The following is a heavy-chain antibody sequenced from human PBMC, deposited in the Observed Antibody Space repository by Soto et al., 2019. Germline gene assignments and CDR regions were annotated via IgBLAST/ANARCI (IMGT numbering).Heavy chain of an antibody. Sequence: GGSLRLSCAASGFTLSSYWIHWVRQAPGRGLVWVSRINGDGSTTNYADSLKGRFTISRDNAKNTMFLQMNSLRAEDTAVYFCARGRSGSYSFDYWGQGTLVTSPQ. CDR2: INGDGSTT. D-gene: IGHD3-10*01. J-gene: IGHJ4*02. CDR3: ARGRSGSYSFDY. V-gene: IGHV3-74*01. CDR1: GFTLSSYW.